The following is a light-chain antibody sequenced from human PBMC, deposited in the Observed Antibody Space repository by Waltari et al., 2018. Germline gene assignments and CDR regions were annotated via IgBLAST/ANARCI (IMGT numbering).Light chain of an antibody. CDR1: QSVSGY. Sequence: EIVLTQSPATLSLSPGESATLSCRASQSVSGYLAWYQQKPGQAPRLLIYDSSYRATGIPVRFSARRSETDFTLTISSLEPEDFAVYYCQQRSSWPGTFGQGTRLEIK. V-gene: IGKV3-11*01. J-gene: IGKJ5*01. CDR3: QQRSSWPGT. CDR2: DSS.